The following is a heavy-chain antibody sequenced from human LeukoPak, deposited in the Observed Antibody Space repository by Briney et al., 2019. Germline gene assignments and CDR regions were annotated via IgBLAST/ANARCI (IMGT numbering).Heavy chain of an antibody. CDR2: IHYSGST. Sequence: PSETLSLTCTVSGGSISSSNYSWGWLRQPPGKGLEWIGSIHYSGSTYYNPSLKSRVTISVDTSKNQFSLKLISVTAADTAVYYCARHGHYCGGDCYLDYWGQGTLVTVSS. CDR1: GGSISSSNYS. J-gene: IGHJ4*02. D-gene: IGHD2-21*02. V-gene: IGHV4-39*01. CDR3: ARHGHYCGGDCYLDY.